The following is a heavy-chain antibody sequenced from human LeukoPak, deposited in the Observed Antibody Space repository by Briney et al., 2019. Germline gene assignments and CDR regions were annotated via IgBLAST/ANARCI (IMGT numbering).Heavy chain of an antibody. CDR2: ISCRSSYI. J-gene: IGHJ3*02. CDR3: ARDLGAPYDILTGYDAFDI. D-gene: IGHD3-9*01. CDR1: GVTFCRYR. V-gene: IGHV3-21*01. Sequence: GGSLRLSCSASGVTFCRYRMMWVPAAPGKGLVGFSSISCRSSYIYYAESVKGRFTISRDNAKNSLYLQMNSLRAEDTAVYYCARDLGAPYDILTGYDAFDIWGQGTMVTVSS.